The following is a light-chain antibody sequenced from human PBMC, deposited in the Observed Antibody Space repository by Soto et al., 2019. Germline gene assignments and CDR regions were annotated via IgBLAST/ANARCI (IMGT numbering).Light chain of an antibody. J-gene: IGKJ5*01. CDR2: DAS. CDR3: QQRSNWPPS. Sequence: EIVLTQSRGTLFLSPGERVTVSCWAGQSVSSYLAWYQQKPGQAPRLLIYDASNRATGIPARFSGSGSGTDFTLTISSLEPEDFAVYYCQQRSNWPPSFGQGTRLEIK. V-gene: IGKV3-11*01. CDR1: QSVSSY.